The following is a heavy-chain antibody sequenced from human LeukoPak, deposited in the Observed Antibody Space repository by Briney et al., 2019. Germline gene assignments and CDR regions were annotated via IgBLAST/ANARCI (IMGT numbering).Heavy chain of an antibody. J-gene: IGHJ4*02. D-gene: IGHD3-22*01. V-gene: IGHV3-74*01. CDR2: INSDGSWT. Sequence: GGSLRLSCAASGNYWMHWVRQAPGKGLVWVSHINSDGSWTSYADSVKGRFTISRDNAKNTLYLRMNSLRAEDTAVYYCARGDYYDSSGYYDIIDYWGQGILVTVSS. CDR3: ARGDYYDSSGYYDIIDY. CDR1: GNYW.